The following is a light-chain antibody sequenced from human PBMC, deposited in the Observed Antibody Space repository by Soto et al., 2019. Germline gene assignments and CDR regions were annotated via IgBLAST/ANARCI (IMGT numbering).Light chain of an antibody. J-gene: IGKJ1*01. CDR1: QNIERW. V-gene: IGKV1-5*01. CDR2: DVS. CDR3: QQFKSDTWT. Sequence: DIQMTQSPSTLSASVGDRVTITCRASQNIERWLAWYQQKPGKAPKLLLYDVSSLESGVRSRFSGSGSATEFILTINGLQPDDFATYFCQQFKSDTWTFGQGTKVDIK.